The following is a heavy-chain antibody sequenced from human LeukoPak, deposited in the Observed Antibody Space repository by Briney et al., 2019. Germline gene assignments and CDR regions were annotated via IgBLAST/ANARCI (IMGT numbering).Heavy chain of an antibody. J-gene: IGHJ5*02. V-gene: IGHV1-24*01. D-gene: IGHD2-2*01. CDR1: GYTLTELS. CDR3: ARELVDEDWFDP. CDR2: FDPEDGET. Sequence: ASVKVSCKVSGYTLTELSMHWVRQAPGKGLEWMGGFDPEDGETIYAQKFQGRVTMTRDTSISTAYMELSRLRSDDTAVYYCARELVDEDWFDPWGQGTLVTVSS.